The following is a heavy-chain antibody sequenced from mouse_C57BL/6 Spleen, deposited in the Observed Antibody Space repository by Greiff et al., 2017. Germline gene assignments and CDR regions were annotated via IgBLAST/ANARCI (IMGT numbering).Heavy chain of an antibody. CDR1: GFNIKDDY. CDR2: IDPENGDT. D-gene: IGHD2-3*01. V-gene: IGHV14-4*01. CDR3: TPYDGYFDY. J-gene: IGHJ2*01. Sequence: VQLKESGAELVRPGASVKLSCTASGFNIKDDYMHWVKQRPEQGLEWIGWIDPENGDTEYASKFQGKATITADTSSNTAYLQLSSLTSEDTAVYYCTPYDGYFDYWGQGTTLTVSS.